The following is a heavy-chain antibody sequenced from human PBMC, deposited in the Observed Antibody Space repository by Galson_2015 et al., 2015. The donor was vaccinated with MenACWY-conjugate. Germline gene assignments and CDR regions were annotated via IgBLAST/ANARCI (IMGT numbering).Heavy chain of an antibody. D-gene: IGHD5-18*01. J-gene: IGHJ1*01. Sequence: SLRLSCAASGFTFSNYWMTWVRQAPGKGLEWVANINQDGSVKNYVDSVKGRFTISRDNAENSLRLQMTSLGVEDTAVYFCGKDKVADTAMVIEHWGQGALVSVSS. CDR1: GFTFSNYW. CDR3: GKDKVADTAMVIEH. V-gene: IGHV3-7*03. CDR2: INQDGSVK.